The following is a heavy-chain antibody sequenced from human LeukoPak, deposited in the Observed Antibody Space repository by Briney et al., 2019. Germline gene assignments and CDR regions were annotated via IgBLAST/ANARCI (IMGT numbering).Heavy chain of an antibody. Sequence: GGSLRLSCAASGFSFDFYTMSWVRQAPEKGLEWVSGINGIGTTTYYADSVKGRFTISRDNSKNTLYLQMNSLRAEDTAVYYCAKDHVPGHSRPTSFNYWGQGILVTVAS. V-gene: IGHV3-23*01. CDR2: INGIGTTT. J-gene: IGHJ4*02. CDR3: AKDHVPGHSRPTSFNY. CDR1: GFSFDFYT. D-gene: IGHD3-10*02.